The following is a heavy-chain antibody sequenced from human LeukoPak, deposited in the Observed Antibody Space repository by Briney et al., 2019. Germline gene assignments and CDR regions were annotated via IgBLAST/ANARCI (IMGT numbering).Heavy chain of an antibody. Sequence: SETLSLTCTVSGYSISSGYYWGWIRQPPGKGLEWIGSIDHSGSTYYNPSLKSRVTISVDTSKNHFSLKLSSVTAADTAVYFCATLLSSSYYFDYWGQGTLVTVSS. CDR1: GYSISSGYY. CDR2: IDHSGST. J-gene: IGHJ4*02. V-gene: IGHV4-38-2*02. CDR3: ATLLSSSYYFDY. D-gene: IGHD3-10*02.